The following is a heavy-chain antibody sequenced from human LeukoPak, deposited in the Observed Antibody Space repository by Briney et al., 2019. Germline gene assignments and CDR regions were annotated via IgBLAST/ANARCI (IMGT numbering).Heavy chain of an antibody. D-gene: IGHD3-16*01. J-gene: IGHJ5*02. V-gene: IGHV4-31*03. CDR1: GVSMSDGGCY. Sequence: SETLSLTCNVSGVSMSDGGCYWTWIRQHPGKGLEWIGYIFHSGTTYYNPSLKSRATLSVDTSGDQFSMKLTSLTAADTAIYYCARVGNVARQGVRGGFHPWGQGTLVTVSS. CDR2: IFHSGTT. CDR3: ARVGNVARQGVRGGFHP.